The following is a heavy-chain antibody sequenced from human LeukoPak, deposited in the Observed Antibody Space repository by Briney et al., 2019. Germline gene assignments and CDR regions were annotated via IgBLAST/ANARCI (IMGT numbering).Heavy chain of an antibody. J-gene: IGHJ4*02. D-gene: IGHD4-23*01. Sequence: ASVKVSCKASGYTFTSYGITWVRQAPGQGLEWMGWISSYNGDTKYAQKVQGRVTVTTDTSTSTAYMELRGLSLDDTAVYYCARGDYGGGFDYWGQGTLVTVSS. V-gene: IGHV1-18*01. CDR3: ARGDYGGGFDY. CDR2: ISSYNGDT. CDR1: GYTFTSYG.